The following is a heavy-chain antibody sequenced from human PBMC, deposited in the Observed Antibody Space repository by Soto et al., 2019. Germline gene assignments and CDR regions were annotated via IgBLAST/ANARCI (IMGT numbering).Heavy chain of an antibody. CDR3: AKEKATRGYSFLVDY. CDR2: ISYDGTNK. J-gene: IGHJ4*02. Sequence: QVQLVESGGGVVQPGRSLRLSCAASGVTFSSYGMHWVRQAPGKGLEWVAVISYDGTNKYYADSVKGRFTISRDDSNNTLYLQMNSLRPEDTAVYYCAKEKATRGYSFLVDYWGQGTLVTVSS. V-gene: IGHV3-30*18. CDR1: GVTFSSYG. D-gene: IGHD5-18*01.